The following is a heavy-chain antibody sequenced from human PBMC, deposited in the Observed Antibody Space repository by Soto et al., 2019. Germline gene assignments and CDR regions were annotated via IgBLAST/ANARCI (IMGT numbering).Heavy chain of an antibody. J-gene: IGHJ4*02. D-gene: IGHD6-19*01. V-gene: IGHV1-8*01. CDR1: GYTFTSYD. Sequence: GASVKVSCKASGYTFTSYDINWVRQATGQGLEWMGWMNPNSGNTGYAQKFQGRVTMTRNTSISTAYMELSSLRSEDTAVYYCARGSIAVAGISYWGQGTLVTISS. CDR2: MNPNSGNT. CDR3: ARGSIAVAGISY.